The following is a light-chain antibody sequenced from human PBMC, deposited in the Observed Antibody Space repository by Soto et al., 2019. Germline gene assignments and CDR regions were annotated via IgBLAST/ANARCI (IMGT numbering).Light chain of an antibody. Sequence: QSVLTQPPSVSGAPGQRVTISCTGSSSDIGAGYDVHWYQQFPGTAPKLLIYGNSNRPSGVPDRFSGSKSGTSASLAITGFQAEYEADYYFQSYDRRLTGWGMFGGGTKLTVL. J-gene: IGLJ3*02. CDR2: GNS. CDR1: SSDIGAGYD. CDR3: QSYDRRLTGWGM. V-gene: IGLV1-40*01.